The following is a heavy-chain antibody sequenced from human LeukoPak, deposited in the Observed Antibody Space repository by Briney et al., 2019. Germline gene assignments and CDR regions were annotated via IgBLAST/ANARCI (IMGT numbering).Heavy chain of an antibody. D-gene: IGHD3-10*01. Sequence: SETLSLTCTVSGGSISGYYWSWIRQPPGKGLEWIGEINHSGSTNYNPSLKSRVTISVDTSKNQFSLKLSSVTAADTAVYYCASPNYYGSGSYYRYFQHWGQGTLVTVSS. CDR3: ASPNYYGSGSYYRYFQH. CDR2: INHSGST. J-gene: IGHJ1*01. V-gene: IGHV4-34*01. CDR1: GGSISGYY.